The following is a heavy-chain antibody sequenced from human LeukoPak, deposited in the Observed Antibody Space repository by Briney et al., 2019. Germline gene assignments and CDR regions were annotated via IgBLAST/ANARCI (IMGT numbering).Heavy chain of an antibody. J-gene: IGHJ4*02. D-gene: IGHD3-16*01. CDR3: ARLWGPTVNFDY. V-gene: IGHV4-39*01. Sequence: SETLSLTCTVSGGSISSSSYYWGWIRQPPGKGLEWIGTIYYSGSTYYNPSLKSRVTISVDTSKSQFSLKLSSVTAADTAVYYCARLWGPTVNFDYWGQGTLVTVSS. CDR1: GGSISSSSYY. CDR2: IYYSGST.